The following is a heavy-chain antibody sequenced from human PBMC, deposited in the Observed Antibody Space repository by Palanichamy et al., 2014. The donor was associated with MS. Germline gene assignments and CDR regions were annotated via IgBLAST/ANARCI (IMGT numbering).Heavy chain of an antibody. J-gene: IGHJ5*02. CDR3: ARRGYCTGGNCVGANILFDL. CDR1: GYTFTSYD. Sequence: QVQLVQFGAEVKKPGASVKVSCKASGYTFTSYDINWVRQATGQGLEWMGWMNPDTGNTGYAQKFQGRVSITRNTAINTAYLEVSSLRSEDTAVYYCARRGYCTGGNCVGANILFDLWGQGTLVTVSS. CDR2: MNPDTGNT. V-gene: IGHV1-8*01. D-gene: IGHD2-8*02.